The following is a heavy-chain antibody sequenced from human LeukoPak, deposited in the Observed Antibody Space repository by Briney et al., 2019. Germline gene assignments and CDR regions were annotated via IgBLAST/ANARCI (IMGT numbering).Heavy chain of an antibody. CDR1: GFTFSSYS. Sequence: PGGSLRLSCAASGFTFSSYSMNWVRQAPGKGLEWVSYISSSSSTIYNADSVKARFTISRDNAKNLLYLQMDSLRDEDTAVYYCATDPPADYWGQGTLVTVSS. V-gene: IGHV3-48*02. CDR2: ISSSSSTI. CDR3: ATDPPADY. J-gene: IGHJ4*02.